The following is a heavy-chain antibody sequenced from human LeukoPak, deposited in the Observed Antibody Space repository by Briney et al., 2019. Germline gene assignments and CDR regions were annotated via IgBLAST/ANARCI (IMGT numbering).Heavy chain of an antibody. CDR2: INSDGSST. V-gene: IGHV3-74*01. CDR1: GFTFSSHW. CDR3: ARIGYSSSSLDF. Sequence: GSLRLSCAASGFTFSSHWMHWVRQAPGKGLVWVSQINSDGSSTSYADSVKGRFTISRDDAKNTLYLQMNSLRAEDTAVYNCARIGYSSSSLDFWGRGTLVTVSS. J-gene: IGHJ4*02. D-gene: IGHD6-6*01.